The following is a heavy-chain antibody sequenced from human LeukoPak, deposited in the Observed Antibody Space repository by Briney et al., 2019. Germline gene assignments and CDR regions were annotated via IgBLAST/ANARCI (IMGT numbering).Heavy chain of an antibody. Sequence: GGSLRLSCAAYGFTFNSYAMHWVRQAPGKGLEWAAVISDDGSSESYADSVKGRFTISRDNAKNSLYLQMNSLRAEDTAVYYCARERITFGGVIVTYYYYGMDVWGQGTTVTVSS. CDR3: ARERITFGGVIVTYYYYGMDV. V-gene: IGHV3-30-3*01. CDR1: GFTFNSYA. J-gene: IGHJ6*02. CDR2: ISDDGSSE. D-gene: IGHD3-16*02.